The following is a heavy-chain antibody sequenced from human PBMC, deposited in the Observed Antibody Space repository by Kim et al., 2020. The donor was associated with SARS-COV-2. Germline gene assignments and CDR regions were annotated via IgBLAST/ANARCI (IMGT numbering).Heavy chain of an antibody. J-gene: IGHJ4*02. CDR3: ARGRGSSGWYTYYFDF. V-gene: IGHV3-30*01. D-gene: IGHD6-19*01. Sequence: SVKGRFSISRDKSKNTLYLQINSPRAEDTAVYYCARGRGSSGWYTYYFDFWGQGTLGTVSS.